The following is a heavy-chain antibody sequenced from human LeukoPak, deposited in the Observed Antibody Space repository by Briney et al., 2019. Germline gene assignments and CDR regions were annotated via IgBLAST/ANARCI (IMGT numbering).Heavy chain of an antibody. CDR1: GGSISSSSYY. V-gene: IGHV4-39*07. CDR2: IYYSGST. CDR3: ARGYGSGSPDAFDI. Sequence: SETLSLTCTVSGGSISSSSYYWGWIRQPPGKGLEWIGSIYYSGSTYYNPSLKSRVTISVDTSKNQFSLKLSSVTAADTAVYYCARGYGSGSPDAFDIWGQGTMVTVSS. D-gene: IGHD3-10*01. J-gene: IGHJ3*02.